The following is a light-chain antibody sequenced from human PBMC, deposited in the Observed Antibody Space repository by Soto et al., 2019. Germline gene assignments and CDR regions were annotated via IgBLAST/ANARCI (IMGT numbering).Light chain of an antibody. CDR2: WAS. J-gene: IGKJ1*01. Sequence: DIVMTQSPDSLALSLGERATVNCKSSQNFLYNSNNKNYLAWYQQKPGQPPRLLIYWASTRESGVPDRFSGSGSGTDFTLTISSLQAEDVAVYFCQQYYGTPWTFGQGTKVDIK. CDR3: QQYYGTPWT. V-gene: IGKV4-1*01. CDR1: QNFLYNSNNKNY.